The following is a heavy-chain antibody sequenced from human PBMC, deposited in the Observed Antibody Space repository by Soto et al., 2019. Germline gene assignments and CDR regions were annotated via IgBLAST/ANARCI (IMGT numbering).Heavy chain of an antibody. CDR3: ARGDYDSSGYYTDFDY. V-gene: IGHV1-18*01. CDR2: ISAYNGNT. CDR1: GYTFTSYG. Sequence: VASVKVSCKASGYTFTSYGISWVRQAPGQGLEWMGWISAYNGNTNYAQKLQGRVTMTTDTSTSTAYMELRSLRSDDTAVYYCARGDYDSSGYYTDFDYWGQGTLVTVSS. D-gene: IGHD3-22*01. J-gene: IGHJ4*02.